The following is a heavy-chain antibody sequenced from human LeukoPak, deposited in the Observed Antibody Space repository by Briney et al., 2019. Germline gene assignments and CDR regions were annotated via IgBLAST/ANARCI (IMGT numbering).Heavy chain of an antibody. D-gene: IGHD3-10*01. CDR1: GYTFIGYY. Sequence: EASVKVSRTASGYTFIGYYMHWVRQAPGQGLEWTGWINPNSGGTSYAQKFQGRVTMTRDRSISTAYMELSRLRSDDTAVYYCAKDHTIRGFDSWGQGTLVTVSS. J-gene: IGHJ4*02. CDR3: AKDHTIRGFDS. CDR2: INPNSGGT. V-gene: IGHV1-2*02.